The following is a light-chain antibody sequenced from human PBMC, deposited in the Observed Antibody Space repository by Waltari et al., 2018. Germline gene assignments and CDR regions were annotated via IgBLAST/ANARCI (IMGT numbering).Light chain of an antibody. CDR2: GAS. V-gene: IGKV1-NL1*01. CDR1: QGISNS. J-gene: IGKJ2*01. Sequence: DIQMTQSPSSLSASVGDRVTITCRASQGISNSLAWYQQKPGKVHKLLLYGASRLESGVPPRFSGSGSGTDYTLTISSLQPDDFATYYCQQYYFTPYTFGQGTKLDIK. CDR3: QQYYFTPYT.